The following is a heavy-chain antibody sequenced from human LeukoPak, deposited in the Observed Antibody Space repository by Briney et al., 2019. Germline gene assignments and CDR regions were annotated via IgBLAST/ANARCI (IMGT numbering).Heavy chain of an antibody. V-gene: IGHV3-21*01. J-gene: IGHJ4*02. CDR1: GFTFSSYS. CDR3: ATHFDLAPTDY. Sequence: GGSLRLSCAASGFTFSSYSMNWVRQAPGKGLEWVSSISSSSYIYYADSVKGRFTISRDNAKNSLYLQMNSLRAEDTAVYYCATHFDLAPTDYWGQGTLVTVSS. D-gene: IGHD3-9*01. CDR2: ISSSSYI.